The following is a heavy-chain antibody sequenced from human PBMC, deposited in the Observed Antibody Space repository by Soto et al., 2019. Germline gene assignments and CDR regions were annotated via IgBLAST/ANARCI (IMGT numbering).Heavy chain of an antibody. V-gene: IGHV4-59*01. CDR3: ASSPYYDFSLGH. D-gene: IGHD3-3*01. CDR2: IYYSGST. J-gene: IGHJ5*02. Sequence: XETLSLTCTVAGCSISSYYWSWIRQPPGKGLEWIGYIYYSGSTNYNPSLKSRVTISVDTSKNQFSLKLSSVTAADTAVYYCASSPYYDFSLGHWGQGTLVTVSS. CDR1: GCSISSYY.